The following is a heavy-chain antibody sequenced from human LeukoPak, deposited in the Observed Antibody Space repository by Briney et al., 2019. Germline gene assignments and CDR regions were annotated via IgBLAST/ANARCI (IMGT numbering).Heavy chain of an antibody. D-gene: IGHD3-9*01. CDR1: GGSVSSGSYY. CDR3: ARDHTRYDIFTGYSPGWFDP. Sequence: PSETLSLTCTVSGGSVSSGSYYWSWIRQPPGKGLEWIGYIYYSGSTNYNPSLKSRVTISVDTSKNQFSLKLSSVTAADTAVYYCARDHTRYDIFTGYSPGWFDPWGQGTLVTVSS. CDR2: IYYSGST. V-gene: IGHV4-61*01. J-gene: IGHJ5*02.